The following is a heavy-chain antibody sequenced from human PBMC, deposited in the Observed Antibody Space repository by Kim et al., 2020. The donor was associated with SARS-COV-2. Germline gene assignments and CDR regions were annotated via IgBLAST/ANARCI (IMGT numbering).Heavy chain of an antibody. J-gene: IGHJ5*02. CDR2: IKKDGTEK. Sequence: GGSLRLSCAASGFSISDYWMNWVRQAPGKGLEWVANIKKDGTEKYYVDSVKGRFTISRDNAKNSLSLQMYSLTVEDTAVYYCVKGSHNGAASWGQGTLVTVSS. CDR1: GFSISDYW. D-gene: IGHD4-17*01. CDR3: VKGSHNGAAS. V-gene: IGHV3-7*01.